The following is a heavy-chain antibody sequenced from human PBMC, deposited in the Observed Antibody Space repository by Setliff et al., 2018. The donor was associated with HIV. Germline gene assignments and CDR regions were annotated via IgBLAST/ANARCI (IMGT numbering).Heavy chain of an antibody. J-gene: IGHJ3*02. D-gene: IGHD2-8*01. CDR3: ATSKMVAFDI. Sequence: GESLKISCKASGYSFPNSWIGWVRQMPGKGLEWMGIIYPADPDTKYNPSFQGQVIISADKSISTAYLQWSNVKASDTAIYYCATSKMVAFDIWGQGTMVTVSS. V-gene: IGHV5-51*01. CDR2: IYPADPDT. CDR1: GYSFPNSW.